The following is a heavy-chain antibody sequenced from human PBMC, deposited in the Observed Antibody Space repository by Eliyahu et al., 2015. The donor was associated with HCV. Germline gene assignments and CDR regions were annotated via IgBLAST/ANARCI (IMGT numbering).Heavy chain of an antibody. J-gene: IGHJ5*02. CDR1: GFSLASLGVX. Sequence: QITLKESGPSLVKPTETLTLTCSFSGFSLASLGVXVGWIRQSPGGALEWLALIYWDDDKRYSPSLKSRLTITKDTSKNQVVLTMSALDPVDTGTYYCAHSVQTGDFGPWGPGIPVTVSS. CDR3: AHSVQTGDFGP. D-gene: IGHD4-17*01. CDR2: IYWDDDK. V-gene: IGHV2-5*02.